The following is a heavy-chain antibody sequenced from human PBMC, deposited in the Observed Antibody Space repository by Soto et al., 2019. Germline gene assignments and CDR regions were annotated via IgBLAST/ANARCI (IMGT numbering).Heavy chain of an antibody. CDR2: TYYSGST. Sequence: SETLSLTCTVAGGSIIAYYWDWMRQPPGKGLQWIGYTYYSGSTTYNPSLKSRVTISVDSSKNQFSLKLDSVTPADTAVYYCARGRGTAGTRYFEYRGPGTLVTVSS. CDR3: ARGRGTAGTRYFEY. D-gene: IGHD6-13*01. CDR1: GGSIIAYY. V-gene: IGHV4-59*01. J-gene: IGHJ4*02.